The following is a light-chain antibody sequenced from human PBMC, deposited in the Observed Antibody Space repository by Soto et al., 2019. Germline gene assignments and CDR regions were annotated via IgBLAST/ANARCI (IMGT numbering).Light chain of an antibody. CDR3: TSFTTSRSLVV. Sequence: QSVLTQSPSASASLGASVKLTCTLSSGHSSYAIAWHQQQPEKGPRYLMKLNSDGSHSKGDGIPDRFSGSSSGAERYLTISSLQSEDEASYYCTSFTTSRSLVVFGGGTQLTVL. V-gene: IGLV4-69*01. CDR2: LNSDGSH. J-gene: IGLJ2*01. CDR1: SGHSSYA.